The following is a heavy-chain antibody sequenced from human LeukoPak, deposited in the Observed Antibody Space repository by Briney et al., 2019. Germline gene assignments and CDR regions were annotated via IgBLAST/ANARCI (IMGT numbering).Heavy chain of an antibody. CDR3: ARGGYDLNWFDP. D-gene: IGHD5-12*01. Sequence: SETLSLTCTVSGGSISSSSYYWGWIRQPPGKGLEWIGSIYYSGSTYYNPSLKSRVTISVDTSKNQFSLKLSSVTAADTAVYYCARGGYDLNWFDPWGQGTLVTVSS. V-gene: IGHV4-39*07. CDR2: IYYSGST. CDR1: GGSISSSSYY. J-gene: IGHJ5*02.